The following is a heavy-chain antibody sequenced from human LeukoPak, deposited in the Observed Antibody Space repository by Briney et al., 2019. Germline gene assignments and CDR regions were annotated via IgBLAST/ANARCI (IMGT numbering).Heavy chain of an antibody. V-gene: IGHV3-11*01. CDR1: GFTFSDYY. CDR2: ISSSGSTI. D-gene: IGHD3-22*01. J-gene: IGHJ2*01. Sequence: GGSLRLSCAASGFTFSDYYMSWIRQAPGKGPEWVSYISSSGSTIYYADSVKGRFTISRDNAKNSLYLQMNSLRAEDTAVYYCARDRNYYDSSGFSYWYFDLWGRGTLVTVSS. CDR3: ARDRNYYDSSGFSYWYFDL.